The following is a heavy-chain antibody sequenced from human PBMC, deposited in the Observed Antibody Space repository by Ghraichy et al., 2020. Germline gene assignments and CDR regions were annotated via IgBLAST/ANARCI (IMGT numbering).Heavy chain of an antibody. CDR3: AKDTPGWLAARPAAYYYGMDV. CDR1: GFTFSSYA. CDR2: ISGSGGST. D-gene: IGHD6-6*01. Sequence: GSLRLSCAASGFTFSSYAMSWVRQAPGKGLEWVSAISGSGGSTYYADSVKGRFIISRDNSKNTLYLQMNSLRAEDTAVYYCAKDTPGWLAARPAAYYYGMDVWGQGTTVTVSS. J-gene: IGHJ6*02. V-gene: IGHV3-23*01.